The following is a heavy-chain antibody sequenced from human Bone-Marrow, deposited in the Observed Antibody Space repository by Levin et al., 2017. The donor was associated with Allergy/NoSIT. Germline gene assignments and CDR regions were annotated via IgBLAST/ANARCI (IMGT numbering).Heavy chain of an antibody. CDR2: THNSGST. CDR1: GGSISSYY. D-gene: IGHD4-11*01. V-gene: IGHV4-59*01. CDR3: ARHSNSERYFYYYYMDV. J-gene: IGHJ6*03. Sequence: SQTLSLTCTVSGGSISSYYWSWIRQPPARGLEWIAYTHNSGSTNYNPSLKSRVTISVDTSKNQFSLKLSSVTAADTAIYYCARHSNSERYFYYYYMDVWGKGTTVTVSS.